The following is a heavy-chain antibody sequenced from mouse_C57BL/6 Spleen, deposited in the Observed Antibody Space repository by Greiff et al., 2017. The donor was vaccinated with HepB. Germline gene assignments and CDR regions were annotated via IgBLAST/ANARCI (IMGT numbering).Heavy chain of an antibody. V-gene: IGHV1-82*01. CDR3: AREDGYFDV. CDR1: GYAFSSSW. J-gene: IGHJ1*03. CDR2: IYPGDGDT. Sequence: VQLQQSGSELVKPGASVKISCKASGYAFSSSWMNWVKQRPGKGLEWIGRIYPGDGDTNYNGKFKGKATLTADKSSSTAYMQLSSLTSEESAVYFCAREDGYFDVWGTGTTVTVSS.